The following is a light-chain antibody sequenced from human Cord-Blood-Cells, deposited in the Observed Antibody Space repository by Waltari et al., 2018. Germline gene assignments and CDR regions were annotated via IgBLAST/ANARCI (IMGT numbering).Light chain of an antibody. Sequence: SSELTQDPAVSVALGQTVRIKCQGDSLRSSYASWDQQKLGRAPVLVIYGKNNRPSGIPDRFSGSSSGNTASLTITGAQAEDEADYYCNSRDSSGNHWVFGGGTKLTVL. CDR3: NSRDSSGNHWV. CDR1: SLRSSY. CDR2: GKN. V-gene: IGLV3-19*01. J-gene: IGLJ3*02.